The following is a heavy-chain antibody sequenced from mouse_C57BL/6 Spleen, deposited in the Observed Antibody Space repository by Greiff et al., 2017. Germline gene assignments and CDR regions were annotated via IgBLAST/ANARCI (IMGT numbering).Heavy chain of an antibody. D-gene: IGHD3-3*01. CDR2: IDPSISYT. CDR1: GYTFTSYW. Sequence: QVQLQQPGAELVMPGASVKLSCKASGYTFTSYWMHWVKQRPGQGLEWIGEIDPSISYTNYNQKFKGKSTLTVDKSSSTAYMQLSSLTSEDSAVYYCARWGGGAVFGYWGQGTMVTVS. CDR3: ARWGGGAVFGY. V-gene: IGHV1-69*01. J-gene: IGHJ3*01.